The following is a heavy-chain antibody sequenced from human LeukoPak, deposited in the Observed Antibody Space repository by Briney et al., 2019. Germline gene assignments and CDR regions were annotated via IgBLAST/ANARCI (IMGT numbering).Heavy chain of an antibody. J-gene: IGHJ5*01. V-gene: IGHV4-31*03. CDR2: IYYSGST. D-gene: IGHD1-26*01. CDR3: ARGLAGWEGFES. Sequence: SETLSLSCPISRSSIRKGAYYGTGSRQHPGKGREWIWYIYYSGSTYYNPSLKSRVTISVDTSKNQFSLKLSSVTAADTAVYYCARGLAGWEGFESWGQGALVTVSS. CDR1: RSSIRKGAYY.